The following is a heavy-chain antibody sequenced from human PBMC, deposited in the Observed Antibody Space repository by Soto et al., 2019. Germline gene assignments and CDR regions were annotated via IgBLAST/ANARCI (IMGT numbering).Heavy chain of an antibody. CDR3: ARIVYSSGRPDAFDI. Sequence: PGESLKISCKGSGYSFNSYWISWVRQMPGKGLEWMGRIDPSDSYTNYSPSFQGHVTISADKSISTAYLQWSSLKASDTAMYYCARIVYSSGRPDAFDIWGQGTMVTVS. CDR2: IDPSDSYT. D-gene: IGHD6-19*01. V-gene: IGHV5-10-1*01. J-gene: IGHJ3*02. CDR1: GYSFNSYW.